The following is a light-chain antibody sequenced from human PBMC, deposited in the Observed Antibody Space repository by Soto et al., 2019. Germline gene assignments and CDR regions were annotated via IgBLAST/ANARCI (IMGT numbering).Light chain of an antibody. CDR3: QQYNSYS. CDR2: DAS. V-gene: IGKV1-8*01. Sequence: AIRMTQSPSSFSASTGDRVTITCRASQGISSYLAWYQQKPGKAPKLLIYDASSLESGVPSRFSGSGPGTEFTLTISSLQPDDFPTYYCQQYNSYSFGQGTKVDIK. CDR1: QGISSY. J-gene: IGKJ1*01.